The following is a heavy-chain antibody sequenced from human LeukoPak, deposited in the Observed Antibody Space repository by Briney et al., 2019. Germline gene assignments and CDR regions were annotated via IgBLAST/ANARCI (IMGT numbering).Heavy chain of an antibody. CDR3: AREENGGDYDDGFDI. J-gene: IGHJ3*02. D-gene: IGHD4-17*01. V-gene: IGHV3-53*01. CDR1: GFTVSSNF. Sequence: GGSLRLSCAASGFTVSSNFMYWVRQAPGKGLEWVSVIQSGGATNYADSVKGRFTISRDNSKNTVYLEMSSLRVEDTAVYFCAREENGGDYDDGFDIWGQGTMVTVSS. CDR2: IQSGGAT.